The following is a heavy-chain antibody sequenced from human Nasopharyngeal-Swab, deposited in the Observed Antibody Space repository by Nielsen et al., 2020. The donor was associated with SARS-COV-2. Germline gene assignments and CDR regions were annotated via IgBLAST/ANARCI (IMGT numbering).Heavy chain of an antibody. CDR3: ATASPIVGADNWFDP. V-gene: IGHV1-24*01. CDR2: FDPEDGET. D-gene: IGHD1-26*01. CDR1: GYTLTELS. Sequence: ASVKVSCKVSGYTLTELSMHWVRQAHGKGLEWMGGFDPEDGETIYAQKFQGRVTMTEDTSTDTAYMELSSLRSEDTAVYYCATASPIVGADNWFDPWGQGTLVTVSS. J-gene: IGHJ5*02.